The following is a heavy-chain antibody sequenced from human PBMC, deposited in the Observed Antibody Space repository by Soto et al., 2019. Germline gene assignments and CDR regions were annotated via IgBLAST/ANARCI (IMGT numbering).Heavy chain of an antibody. V-gene: IGHV3-11*01. CDR1: GFTFSDYY. CDR2: ISSSDTI. Sequence: QVQLVESGGGLVKPGGSLRLSCAASGFTFSDYYMSWIRQAPGRGLEWVSYISSSDTIYYADSVKGRFTISRDNAKNSLYLQMNCLRAEDTAMYYCARDLGYYDSSGYFDYWGQGTLVTVSS. J-gene: IGHJ4*02. D-gene: IGHD3-22*01. CDR3: ARDLGYYDSSGYFDY.